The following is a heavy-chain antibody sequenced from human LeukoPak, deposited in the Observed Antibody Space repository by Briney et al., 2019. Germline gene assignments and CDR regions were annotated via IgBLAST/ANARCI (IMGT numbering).Heavy chain of an antibody. J-gene: IGHJ4*02. CDR1: GGSISSSSYY. CDR2: IYYSGST. CDR3: ARHFDGSFNYVHY. Sequence: SETLSLTCTVSGGSISSSSYYWGWIRQPPGKGLERIGSIYYSGSTYYNPSLKSRVTISVDTSKNQFSLKLSSVTAADTAVYYCARHFDGSFNYVHYWGQGTLVTVSS. D-gene: IGHD1-26*01. V-gene: IGHV4-39*01.